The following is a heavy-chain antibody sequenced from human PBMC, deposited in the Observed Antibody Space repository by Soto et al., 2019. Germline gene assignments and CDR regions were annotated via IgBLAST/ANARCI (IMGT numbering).Heavy chain of an antibody. D-gene: IGHD3-9*01. J-gene: IGHJ4*01. CDR1: GFSFDMYKAR. V-gene: IGHV2-5*02. Sequence: QITLKTTGPPLVKPTQTLTLTCTFSGFSFDMYKARVGWVRQPPGKALEWRALLYWDDDDHYSPALKNRLSITKDTSKDLVVLTVTDVHPADSATYYCVKGTLGTYGHVYFELRGHVTLVNVSS. CDR3: VKGTLGTYGHVYFEL. CDR2: LYWDDDD.